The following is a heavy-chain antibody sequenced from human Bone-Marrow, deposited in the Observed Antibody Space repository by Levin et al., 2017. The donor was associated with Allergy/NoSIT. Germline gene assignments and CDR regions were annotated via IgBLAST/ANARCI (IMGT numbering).Heavy chain of an antibody. CDR2: LSYDGSNK. CDR1: GFTFSSYG. CDR3: TKGDYSGTRNWFDP. D-gene: IGHD4-11*01. Sequence: QSGGSLRLSCAASGFTFSSYGMHWVRQAPGKGLEWVAVLSYDGSNKYYADSVKGRFTISRDNSKNTLYLQMNSLRAEDTAVYYCTKGDYSGTRNWFDPWGRGTLVTVSS. V-gene: IGHV3-30*18. J-gene: IGHJ5*02.